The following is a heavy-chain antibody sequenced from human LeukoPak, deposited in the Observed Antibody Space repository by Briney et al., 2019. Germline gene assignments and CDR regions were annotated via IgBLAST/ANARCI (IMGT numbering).Heavy chain of an antibody. D-gene: IGHD6-19*01. CDR3: ARSPEWLGFDY. V-gene: IGHV5-51*01. Sequence: GESLKISCKSSGYSFTSYWIGWVRQMPGKGLEWMGIIYPGDSDTRYSPSFQGQVTISADKSISTAYLQWSSLKASDTAMYYRARSPEWLGFDYWGQGTLVTLSS. J-gene: IGHJ4*02. CDR1: GYSFTSYW. CDR2: IYPGDSDT.